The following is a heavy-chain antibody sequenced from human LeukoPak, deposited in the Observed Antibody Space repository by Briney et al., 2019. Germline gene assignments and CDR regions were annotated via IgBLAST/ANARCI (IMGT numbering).Heavy chain of an antibody. V-gene: IGHV4-31*03. CDR3: ARESVEYCSGGSCYSPLFDS. D-gene: IGHD2-15*01. CDR2: IYYSGST. Sequence: PSQTLSLTCIVSGGPINSGGYYWSWIRQHPGKGLEWIGYIYYSGSTYYNPSLKSRVTISVDTSKNQFSLKLSSVTAADTAVYYCARESVEYCSGGSCYSPLFDSWGQGTLVTVSS. J-gene: IGHJ4*02. CDR1: GGPINSGGYY.